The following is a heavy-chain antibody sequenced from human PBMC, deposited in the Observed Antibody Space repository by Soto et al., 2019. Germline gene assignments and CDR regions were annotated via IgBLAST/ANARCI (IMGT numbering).Heavy chain of an antibody. CDR1: VGSFSGYY. V-gene: IGHV4-34*01. Sequence: PSETLSLTCAVYVGSFSGYYWSRIRQPPGKGLEWIGEINHSGSTNYNPSLKSRVTISVDTSKNQFSLKLSSVTAADTAVYYCAREIAVAGTYYYYGMDVWGQGTTVTVSS. CDR3: AREIAVAGTYYYYGMDV. CDR2: INHSGST. J-gene: IGHJ6*02. D-gene: IGHD6-19*01.